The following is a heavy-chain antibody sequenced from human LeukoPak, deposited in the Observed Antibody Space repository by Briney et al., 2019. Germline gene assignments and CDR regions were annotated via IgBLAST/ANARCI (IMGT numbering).Heavy chain of an antibody. J-gene: IGHJ4*02. CDR1: GVTVSSNS. D-gene: IGHD3-10*01. V-gene: IGHV3-23*01. CDR3: AKDHHITMVRGVIITGIDY. Sequence: GGSLRLSCTVSGVTVSSNSMSWVRQAPGEGVEWGSAISGSGGSTYYADSVKGRFTISRDNSKNTLYLQMNSLRAEDTAVYYCAKDHHITMVRGVIITGIDYWGQGTLVTVSS. CDR2: ISGSGGST.